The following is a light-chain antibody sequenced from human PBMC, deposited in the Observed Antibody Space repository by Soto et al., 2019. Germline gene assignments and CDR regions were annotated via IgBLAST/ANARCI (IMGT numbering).Light chain of an antibody. Sequence: DVQMTQSPSTLSAFVGDTVTITCRASQSIDTWLAWHQQKPGKAPKLLIYKASSLASGVPSRFSGSGSGSEFTLTISGLQPDDLATYYCLQYNSFRTFGQGTKVDMK. V-gene: IGKV1-5*03. CDR2: KAS. J-gene: IGKJ1*01. CDR3: LQYNSFRT. CDR1: QSIDTW.